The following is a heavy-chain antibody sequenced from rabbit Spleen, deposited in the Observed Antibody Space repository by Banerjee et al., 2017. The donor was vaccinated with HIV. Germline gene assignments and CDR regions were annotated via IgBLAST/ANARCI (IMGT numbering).Heavy chain of an antibody. V-gene: IGHV1S45*01. CDR2: IYVGSGGGT. CDR3: ARAGEGGDGYLNL. J-gene: IGHJ4*01. CDR1: GFSFSNKAV. Sequence: QEQLEESGGGLVKPEGSLKLSCTASGFSFSNKAVMCWVRQAPGKGLEWIACIYVGSGGGTKYASWAKGRFTISKTSSTTVTLQMTSLTVADTATYFCARAGEGGDGYLNLWGPGTLVTVS. D-gene: IGHD5-1*01.